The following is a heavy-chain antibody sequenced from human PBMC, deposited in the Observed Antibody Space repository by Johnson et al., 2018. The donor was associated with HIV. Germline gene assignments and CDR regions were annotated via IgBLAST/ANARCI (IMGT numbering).Heavy chain of an antibody. CDR2: ISYDGSNK. J-gene: IGHJ3*02. CDR3: ARAPGYSRAFDI. D-gene: IGHD5-18*01. CDR1: GFTFSSYA. V-gene: IGHV3-30-3*01. Sequence: HVQLVESGGGVVQPGRSLRLSCAASGFTFSSYAMHWVRQAPGKGLEWVAVISYDGSNKYYADSVKGRFTISRDNSKNTLHLQMNSLRPEDTAVYYCARAPGYSRAFDIWGQGTMVTVSS.